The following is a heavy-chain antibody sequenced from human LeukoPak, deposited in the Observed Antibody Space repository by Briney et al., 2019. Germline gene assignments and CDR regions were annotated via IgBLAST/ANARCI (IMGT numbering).Heavy chain of an antibody. CDR1: GFTVSSNY. CDR3: ARDRHGESWFDP. J-gene: IGHJ5*02. D-gene: IGHD3-10*01. V-gene: IGHV3-66*02. Sequence: GGSLRLSCAASGFTVSSNYMSWVRQAPGKGLEWVSVIYSGGSTYYADSVKGRFTISRDNSKNTLYLQMNSLRAEDTAVYYCARDRHGESWFDPWGQGTLATVSS. CDR2: IYSGGST.